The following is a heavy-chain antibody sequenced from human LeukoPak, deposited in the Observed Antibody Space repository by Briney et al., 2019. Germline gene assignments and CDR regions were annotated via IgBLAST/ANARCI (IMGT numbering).Heavy chain of an antibody. Sequence: ASVKVSCKASGYTFTGYYMHWVRQAPGQGLEWMGRINPNSGGTNYAQKFQGRVTMTRDTSISTAYMELSRLRSDDTAVYYCARELVKQLVWDYWGQGILVTVSS. D-gene: IGHD6-13*01. V-gene: IGHV1-2*06. J-gene: IGHJ4*02. CDR2: INPNSGGT. CDR1: GYTFTGYY. CDR3: ARELVKQLVWDY.